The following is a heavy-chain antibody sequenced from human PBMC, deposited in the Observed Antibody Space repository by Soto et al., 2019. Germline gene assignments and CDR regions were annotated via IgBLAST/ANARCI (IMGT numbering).Heavy chain of an antibody. J-gene: IGHJ4*02. V-gene: IGHV3-73*01. D-gene: IGHD3-10*01. CDR1: GFTFSGSA. Sequence: GGSLRLSCAASGFTFSGSAMHWVRQASGKGLEWVGRIRSKANSYATAYAVSVKGRFTISRDDSKNTAYLQMNSLKTEDTAVYYCTRHLDEAVWFGEFDYWGQGTLVTVSS. CDR3: TRHLDEAVWFGEFDY. CDR2: IRSKANSYAT.